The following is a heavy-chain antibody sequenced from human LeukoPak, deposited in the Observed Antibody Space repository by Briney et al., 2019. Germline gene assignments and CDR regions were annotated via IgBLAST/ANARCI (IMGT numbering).Heavy chain of an antibody. J-gene: IGHJ4*02. Sequence: PGRSLRLSCAASGFTFSGYAMHWVRQAPGKGLEWVAVISYDGSSKYYADSVKGRFTISRDNSKNTLYLQMNSLRAEDTAVYYCASRVYDWGQGTLVTVSS. V-gene: IGHV3-30*04. CDR1: GFTFSGYA. CDR2: ISYDGSSK. CDR3: ASRVYD. D-gene: IGHD6-6*01.